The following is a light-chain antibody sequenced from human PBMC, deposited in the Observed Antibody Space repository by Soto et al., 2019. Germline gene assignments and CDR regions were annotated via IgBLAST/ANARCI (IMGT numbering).Light chain of an antibody. CDR3: TSYKRGPLYV. Sequence: QSVLTQPASVSGSPGQSITVSCTGISSDVGGSNSVSWYQQHPGKAPRLIIFDVNNRPSGVSARFSGSKSGNTASLTISGLQAEDEAHYYCTSYKRGPLYVFGTGTKLTVL. V-gene: IGLV2-14*03. CDR1: SSDVGGSNS. CDR2: DVN. J-gene: IGLJ1*01.